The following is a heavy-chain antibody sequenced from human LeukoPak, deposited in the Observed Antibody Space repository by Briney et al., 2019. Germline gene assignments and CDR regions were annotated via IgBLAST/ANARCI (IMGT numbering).Heavy chain of an antibody. V-gene: IGHV4-34*01. CDR2: INHSGST. Sequence: SETLSLTCAVYGGSFSGYYWSWIRQPPGKGLEWIGEINHSGSTNYNPSLKSRVTISVDTSKNQFSLKLSSVTAADTAVYYCARVSRWTLRTHFGVWGQGTLVTVSS. D-gene: IGHD3-3*01. CDR3: ARVSRWTLRTHFGV. CDR1: GGSFSGYY. J-gene: IGHJ4*02.